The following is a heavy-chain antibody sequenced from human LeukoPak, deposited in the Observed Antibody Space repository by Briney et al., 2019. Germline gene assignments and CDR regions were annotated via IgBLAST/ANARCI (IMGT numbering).Heavy chain of an antibody. Sequence: GGSLRLSCAASGFTFSSYGMHWVRQAPGKGLEYVSAISSNGGSTYYANSVKGGFTISRDNSKNTLYLQMGSLRAEDMAVYYCARDRSYGYYYYYYMDVWGKGTTVTVSS. CDR3: ARDRSYGYYYYYYMDV. V-gene: IGHV3-64*01. CDR1: GFTFSSYG. D-gene: IGHD5-18*01. J-gene: IGHJ6*03. CDR2: ISSNGGST.